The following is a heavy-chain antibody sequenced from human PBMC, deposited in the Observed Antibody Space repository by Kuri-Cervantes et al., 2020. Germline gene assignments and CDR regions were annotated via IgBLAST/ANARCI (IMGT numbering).Heavy chain of an antibody. V-gene: IGHV3-23*01. Sequence: GESLKISCAASGFTFSNAWLSWVRQAPGKGLEWVSAISGSGGSTYYADSVKGRFTISRDNSKNTLYLQMNSLRAEDTAVYYCAKDDPRDWFDPWGQGTLVTVSS. CDR2: ISGSGGST. J-gene: IGHJ5*02. CDR3: AKDDPRDWFDP. CDR1: GFTFSNAW.